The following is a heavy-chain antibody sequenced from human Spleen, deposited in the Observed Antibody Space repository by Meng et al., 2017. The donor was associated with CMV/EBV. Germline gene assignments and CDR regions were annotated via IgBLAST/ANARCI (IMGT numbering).Heavy chain of an antibody. D-gene: IGHD2-21*01. V-gene: IGHV1-18*01. J-gene: IGHJ4*02. CDR2: ISAYNGNT. CDR3: VREYCGGDCSFANFYFDN. CDR1: GYTFTSYG. Sequence: ASVKVSCKASGYTFTSYGISWVRQAPGQGLEWMGWISAYNGNTNYAQKPQGRVTMTTDTSTSTAYMELRSLRSDDTAIYYCVREYCGGDCSFANFYFDNWGQGTLVTVSS.